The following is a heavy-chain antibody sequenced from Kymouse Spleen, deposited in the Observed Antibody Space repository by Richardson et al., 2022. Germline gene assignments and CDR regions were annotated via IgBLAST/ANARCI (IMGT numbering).Heavy chain of an antibody. CDR2: ISYDGSNK. CDR1: GFTFSSYG. CDR3: AKGGDIVVVPAALLDY. V-gene: IGHV3-30*18. J-gene: IGHJ4*02. Sequence: QVQLVESGGGVVQPGRSLRLSCAASGFTFSSYGMHWVRQAPGKGLEWVAVISYDGSNKYYADSVKGRFTISRDNSKNTLYLQMNSLRAEDTAVYYCAKGGDIVVVPAALLDYWGQGTLVTVSS. D-gene: IGHD2-2*02.